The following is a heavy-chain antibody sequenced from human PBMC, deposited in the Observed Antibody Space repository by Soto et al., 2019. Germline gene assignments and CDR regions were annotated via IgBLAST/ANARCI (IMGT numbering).Heavy chain of an antibody. D-gene: IGHD6-13*01. V-gene: IGHV5-51*01. CDR3: ATHVSAAAVVGSNWFDP. J-gene: IGHJ5*02. Sequence: GESLKISCKGSGYSFTSYWIGWVRQMPGKGLEWMGIIYPGDSDTRYSPSFQGQVTISADKSISTAYLQWSSLKASDTAMYYCATHVSAAAVVGSNWFDPWGQGTLVTVSS. CDR1: GYSFTSYW. CDR2: IYPGDSDT.